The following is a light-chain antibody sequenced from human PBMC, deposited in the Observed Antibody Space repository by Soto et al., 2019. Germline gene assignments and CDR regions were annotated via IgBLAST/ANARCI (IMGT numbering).Light chain of an antibody. CDR3: QKYYSTPPVT. V-gene: IGKV4-1*01. Sequence: DIVMTQSPDSLAVSLGERATINCKSSQSVLYSSNNKNYLAWYQQKPVQPPKLLIYWAPTRESGVPDRFSGSGSRKDFTLTISILQAEDVAVYYCQKYYSTPPVTFGPGTKVDIK. J-gene: IGKJ3*01. CDR2: WAP. CDR1: QSVLYSSNNKNY.